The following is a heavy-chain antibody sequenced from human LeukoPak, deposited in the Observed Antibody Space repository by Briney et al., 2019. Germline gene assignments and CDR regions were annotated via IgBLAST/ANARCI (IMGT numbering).Heavy chain of an antibody. CDR2: IWYDGSNK. V-gene: IGHV3-33*01. CDR3: ARDVIAAAGLDAFDI. J-gene: IGHJ3*02. D-gene: IGHD6-13*01. CDR1: GFTFSSYG. Sequence: PGGSLRLSCAASGFTFSSYGMHWVRQAPGKGLEWVAVIWYDGSNKYYADSVKGRFTISRDNSKNTLYLQMYSLRAEDTAVYYCARDVIAAAGLDAFDIWGQGTMVTVSS.